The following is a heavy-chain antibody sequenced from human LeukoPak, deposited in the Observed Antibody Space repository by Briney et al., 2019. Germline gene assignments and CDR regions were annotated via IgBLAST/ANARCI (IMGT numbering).Heavy chain of an antibody. CDR2: ISGSGGST. Sequence: PGGSLRLSCAAPGFTFSSYAMSWVRQAPGKGLEWVSAISGSGGSTYYADSVKGRFTISRDNSKNTLYLQMNSLRAEDTAVYYCAKSVKGTYYYYYGMDVWGQGTTVTVSS. CDR3: AKSVKGTYYYYYGMDV. D-gene: IGHD1-1*01. J-gene: IGHJ6*02. V-gene: IGHV3-23*01. CDR1: GFTFSSYA.